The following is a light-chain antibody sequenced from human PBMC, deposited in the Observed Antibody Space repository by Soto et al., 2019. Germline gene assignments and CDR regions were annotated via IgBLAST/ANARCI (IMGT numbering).Light chain of an antibody. CDR1: QNVDIY. CDR3: QQRRNWPPLT. V-gene: IGKV3-11*01. Sequence: ETVLTQSPATLSLSPGERATLSCRASQNVDIYLAWYQQKPGQAPRLLIYDASNRATGVPPRFSGSGSGTDFTLTISRLEPEDFALYYCQQRRNWPPLTFGQGTRLEIK. CDR2: DAS. J-gene: IGKJ5*01.